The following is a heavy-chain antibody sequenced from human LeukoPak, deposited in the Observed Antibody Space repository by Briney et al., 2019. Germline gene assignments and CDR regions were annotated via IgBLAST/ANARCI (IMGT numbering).Heavy chain of an antibody. Sequence: PGGSLRLSPAPSGFTLCSYGMHCVRQAPGKGLEWVAFIRYDGSNKYYADSVKGRFTISRDNSKNTLYLQVNSLRAEDTAVYYCAKDLRSWGQGTLVTVSS. J-gene: IGHJ5*02. V-gene: IGHV3-30*02. CDR1: GFTLCSYG. CDR2: IRYDGSNK. CDR3: AKDLRS.